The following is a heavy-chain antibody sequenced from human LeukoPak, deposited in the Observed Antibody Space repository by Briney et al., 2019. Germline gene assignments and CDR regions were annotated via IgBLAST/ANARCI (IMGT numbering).Heavy chain of an antibody. D-gene: IGHD1-26*01. CDR3: ARENSGSYREFDY. CDR2: IYTSGST. CDR1: GGSIRSYY. Sequence: SETLSLPCTVSGGSIRSYYWSWLRQPAGKGLEWIGRIYTSGSTNYNASLKSRVSMSEDTSKNQFSLKLSSVTAADTAVFYCARENSGSYREFDYWGQGTLVTVSS. V-gene: IGHV4-4*07. J-gene: IGHJ4*02.